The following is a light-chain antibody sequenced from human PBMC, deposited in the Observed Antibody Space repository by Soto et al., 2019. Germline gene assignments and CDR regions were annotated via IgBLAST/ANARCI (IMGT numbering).Light chain of an antibody. V-gene: IGKV1-27*01. CDR2: AAS. Sequence: DIQMTQSPSSLSASVGDRVTITCRASQDINNYLAWYQVQPGKGPKLLICAASTLQSGVPSRFSGSGSGTDFTLTISSLQPEDVATYFCQKYNSAPRTFGQGTRVEI. CDR3: QKYNSAPRT. CDR1: QDINNY. J-gene: IGKJ1*01.